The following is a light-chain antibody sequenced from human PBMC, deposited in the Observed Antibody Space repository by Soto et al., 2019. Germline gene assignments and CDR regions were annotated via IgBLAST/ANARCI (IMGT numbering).Light chain of an antibody. J-gene: IGLJ1*01. Sequence: QSVLTQPSSVSGSPLQSITISFSGTSIDIGAYDYVSWYQQHPGRAPKLIISEVSHRFSGLSYRFSGSKSGNTASLTISGLQAEDEGDYYCTSFAPGRIYVFGSGTKV. CDR1: SIDIGAYDY. CDR2: EVS. V-gene: IGLV2-14*03. CDR3: TSFAPGRIYV.